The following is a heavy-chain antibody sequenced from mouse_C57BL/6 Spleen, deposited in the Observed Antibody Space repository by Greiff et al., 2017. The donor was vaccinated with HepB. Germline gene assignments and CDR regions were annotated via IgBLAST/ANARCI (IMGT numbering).Heavy chain of an antibody. J-gene: IGHJ3*01. CDR3: ASLGNLLQFAY. V-gene: IGHV1-59*01. CDR2: IDPSDSYT. D-gene: IGHD2-1*01. CDR1: GYTFTSYW. Sequence: QVQLKQPGAELVRPGTSVKLSCKASGYTFTSYWMHWVKQRPGQGLEWIGVIDPSDSYTNYNQKFKGKATLTVDTSSSTAYMQLSSLTSEDSAVYYCASLGNLLQFAYWGQGTLVTVSA.